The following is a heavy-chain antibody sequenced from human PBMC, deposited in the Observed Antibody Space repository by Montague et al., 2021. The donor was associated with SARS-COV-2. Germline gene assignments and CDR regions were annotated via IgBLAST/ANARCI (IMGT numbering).Heavy chain of an antibody. Sequence: SETLSLTCAVSRGSFSNYYWTWIRQSPGKGLEWIGDINQGGAPNYTPSLKSRVTISLDTSKKQISLKLNSVTVADTAVFFCARGRPGQGSFRHFDSISSGALDIWAQGSLVIVSS. J-gene: IGHJ3*02. CDR3: ARGRPGQGSFRHFDSISSGALDI. V-gene: IGHV4-34*01. CDR2: INQGGAP. CDR1: RGSFSNYY. D-gene: IGHD3-9*01.